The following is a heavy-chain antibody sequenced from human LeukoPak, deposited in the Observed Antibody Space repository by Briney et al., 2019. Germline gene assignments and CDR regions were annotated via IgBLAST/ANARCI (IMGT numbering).Heavy chain of an antibody. Sequence: SETLSLTCNVSGASLSSYFWSWIRQPPGKGLEWIGYIYYDGYPNYNPSLKSRVTISVDTSKNQFSLKLSSVTAADTAVYYCARGRFGLLWFGELSFWFDPWGQGTLVTVSS. CDR3: ARGRFGLLWFGELSFWFDP. D-gene: IGHD3-10*01. CDR1: GASLSSYF. CDR2: IYYDGYP. V-gene: IGHV4-59*01. J-gene: IGHJ5*02.